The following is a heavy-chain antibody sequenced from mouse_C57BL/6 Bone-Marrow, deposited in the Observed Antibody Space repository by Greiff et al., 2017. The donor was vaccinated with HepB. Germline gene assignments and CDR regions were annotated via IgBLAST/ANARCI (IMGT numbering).Heavy chain of an antibody. Sequence: EVQLKESGGGLVQPGESLKLSCESNEYEFPSHDMSWVRKTPEKRLELVAAINSDGGSTYYPDTMERRFIISRDNTKKRLYLQMSSLRSEDTALSYCARGMVTRGVDYWGQGTTLTVSS. V-gene: IGHV5-2*01. CDR3: ARGMVTRGVDY. D-gene: IGHD2-13*01. CDR1: EYEFPSHD. J-gene: IGHJ2*01. CDR2: INSDGGST.